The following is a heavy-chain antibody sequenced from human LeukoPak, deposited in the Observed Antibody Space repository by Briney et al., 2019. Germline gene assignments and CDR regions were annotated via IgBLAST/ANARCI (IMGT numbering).Heavy chain of an antibody. J-gene: IGHJ4*02. CDR2: INHSGST. CDR3: ARGGEGNYGSGRRGPGIDY. Sequence: AGGSLRLSCAASGLTFSSYGMNWVRQAPGKGLEWIGEINHSGSTNYNPSLKSRVTISVDTSKNQFSLKLSSVTDADTAVYYCARGGEGNYGSGRRGPGIDYWGQGTLVTVSS. D-gene: IGHD3-10*01. CDR1: GLTFSSYG. V-gene: IGHV4-34*01.